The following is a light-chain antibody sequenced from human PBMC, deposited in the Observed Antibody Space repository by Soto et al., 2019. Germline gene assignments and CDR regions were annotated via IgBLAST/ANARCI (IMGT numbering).Light chain of an antibody. J-gene: IGLJ2*01. CDR2: EVT. CDR1: SSDVGSYNF. Sequence: QSVLTQTASVSGSPGQSITISCTGTSSDVGSYNFVSWYQQHPGKAPKLIIYEVTKRPSGVSNRFSGSKSGNTASLTISGLQAEDEAEYYCCSYAGSSTYVVFGGGTQLTVL. V-gene: IGLV2-23*02. CDR3: CSYAGSSTYVV.